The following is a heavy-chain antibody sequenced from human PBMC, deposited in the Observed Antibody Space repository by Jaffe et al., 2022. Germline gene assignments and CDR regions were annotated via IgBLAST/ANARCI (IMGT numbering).Heavy chain of an antibody. J-gene: IGHJ4*02. CDR2: INAGNGNT. CDR3: ARWVTIFGVVTYFDY. CDR1: GYTFTSYA. V-gene: IGHV1-3*01. Sequence: QVQLVQSGAEVKKPGASVKVSCKASGYTFTSYAMHWVRQAPGQRLEWMGWINAGNGNTKYSQKFQGRVTITRDTSASTAYMELSSLRSEDTAVYYCARWVTIFGVVTYFDYWGQGTLVTVSS. D-gene: IGHD3-3*01.